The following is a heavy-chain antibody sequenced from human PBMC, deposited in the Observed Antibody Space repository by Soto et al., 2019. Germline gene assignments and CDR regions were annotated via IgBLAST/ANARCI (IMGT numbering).Heavy chain of an antibody. CDR1: GFTFSSYG. CDR2: IWYDGSNK. J-gene: IGHJ6*02. Sequence: QVQLVESGGGVVQPGRSLRLSCAASGFTFSSYGMHWVRQAPGKGLEWVAVIWYDGSNKYYADSVKGRFTISRDNSENTLYLKMSSLRAEDTAVYYCARVSAAGPYRPYYYGMDVWGQGTTVTVSS. CDR3: ARVSAAGPYRPYYYGMDV. D-gene: IGHD6-13*01. V-gene: IGHV3-33*01.